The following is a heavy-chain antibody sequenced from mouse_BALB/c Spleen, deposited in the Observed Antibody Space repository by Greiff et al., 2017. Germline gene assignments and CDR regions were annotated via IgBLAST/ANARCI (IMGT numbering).Heavy chain of an antibody. D-gene: IGHD4-1*01. CDR2: IYPGDGDT. CDR3: ASDWDAWFAY. J-gene: IGHJ3*01. Sequence: QVQLQQSGAELARPGASVKLSCKASGYTFTSYWMQWVNQRPGQGLEWIGAIYPGDGDTRYTQKFKGKATLTADKSSSTAYMQRSSLASEDSAVYYCASDWDAWFAYWGQGTLVTVSA. V-gene: IGHV1-87*01. CDR1: GYTFTSYW.